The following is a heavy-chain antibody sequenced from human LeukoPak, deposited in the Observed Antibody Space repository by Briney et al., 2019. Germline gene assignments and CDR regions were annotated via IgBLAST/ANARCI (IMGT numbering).Heavy chain of an antibody. V-gene: IGHV4-4*07. CDR3: ARADYYDSSGYSFYFDY. J-gene: IGHJ4*02. D-gene: IGHD3-22*01. CDR1: GGSISSYY. Sequence: RPSETLSLTCTVSGGSISSYYWSWIRQPAGKGPEWIGRIYTSGSTNYNPSLKSRVTMSVDTSKNQFSLKLSSVTAADTAVYYCARADYYDSSGYSFYFDYWGQGTLVTVSS. CDR2: IYTSGST.